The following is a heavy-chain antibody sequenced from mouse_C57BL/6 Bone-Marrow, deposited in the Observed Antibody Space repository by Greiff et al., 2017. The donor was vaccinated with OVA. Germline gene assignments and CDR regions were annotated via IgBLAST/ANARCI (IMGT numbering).Heavy chain of an antibody. CDR3: ARNVDGSRKGYFDV. CDR2: ISSGGSYT. Sequence: EVQLQQSGGDLVKPGGSLKLSCAASGFTFSSYGMSWVRQTPDKRLEWVATISSGGSYTYYPDSVKGRFTISRDNAKNTLYLQMSSLKSEDTAMYYCARNVDGSRKGYFDVWGTGTTVTVSS. J-gene: IGHJ1*03. D-gene: IGHD1-1*01. V-gene: IGHV5-6*01. CDR1: GFTFSSYG.